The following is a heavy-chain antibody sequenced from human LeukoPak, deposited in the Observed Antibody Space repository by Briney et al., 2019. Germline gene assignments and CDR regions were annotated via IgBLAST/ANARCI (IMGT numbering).Heavy chain of an antibody. CDR3: ARQAIFGVVTPTTNWYFDL. Sequence: GESLKISCKGSGYSFTTYWIAWVRQMPGKGLEWMGIIYPGDSDTRYSPSFQGQVTISADKSISTAYLQWSSLKASDTAMYYCARQAIFGVVTPTTNWYFDLWGRGTLVTVSS. D-gene: IGHD3-3*01. V-gene: IGHV5-51*01. J-gene: IGHJ2*01. CDR1: GYSFTTYW. CDR2: IYPGDSDT.